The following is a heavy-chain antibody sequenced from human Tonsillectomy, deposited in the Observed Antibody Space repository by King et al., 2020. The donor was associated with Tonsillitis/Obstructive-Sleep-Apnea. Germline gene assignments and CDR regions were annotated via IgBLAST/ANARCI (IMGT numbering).Heavy chain of an antibody. CDR3: ARGXVTTGLVGAISY. V-gene: IGHV1-46*01. Sequence: QLVQSGAEVKKPGASAKVSCKASGYTFTSYYMHWVRQAPGQGLEWMGIINPSGGSTSYAQKFQGRVTMTRDTSTSTVYMELRSLRSEDTAVYYCARGXVTTGLVGAISYWGQGTLVTVS. D-gene: IGHD4-17*01. CDR2: INPSGGST. CDR1: GYTFTSYY. J-gene: IGHJ4*02.